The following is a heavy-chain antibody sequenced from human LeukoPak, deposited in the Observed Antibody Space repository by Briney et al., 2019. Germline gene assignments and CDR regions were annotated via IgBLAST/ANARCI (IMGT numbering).Heavy chain of an antibody. Sequence: SETLSLTCAVYGGSFSGYYWSWIRQPPGKGLEWIGEINHSGSTNYNPSLKGRVTISVDTSKNQFSLKLSSVTAADTAVYYCARETYYYYMDVWGKGTTVTVSS. CDR1: GGSFSGYY. CDR3: ARETYYYYMDV. CDR2: INHSGST. J-gene: IGHJ6*03. V-gene: IGHV4-34*01.